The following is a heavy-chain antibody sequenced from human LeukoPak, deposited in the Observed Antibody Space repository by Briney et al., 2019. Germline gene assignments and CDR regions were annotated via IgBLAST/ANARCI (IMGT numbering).Heavy chain of an antibody. CDR3: ARGLSGSYIGFPFDY. J-gene: IGHJ4*02. D-gene: IGHD1-26*01. CDR2: IIPIFGTA. CDR1: GGTFNSYA. V-gene: IGHV1-69*13. Sequence: ASVKVSCKASGGTFNSYAISWVRQAPGQGLEWMGGIIPIFGTANYAQKFQGRVTITADESTSTAYMELSSLRSEDTAVYYCARGLSGSYIGFPFDYWGQGTLVTVSS.